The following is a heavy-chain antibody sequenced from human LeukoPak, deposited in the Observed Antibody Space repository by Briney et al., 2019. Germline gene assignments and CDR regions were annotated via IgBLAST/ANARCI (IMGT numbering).Heavy chain of an antibody. V-gene: IGHV3-48*02. CDR1: GFTLSGYS. CDR3: ARNYGSGGYYFDY. J-gene: IGHJ4*02. CDR2: ISSGSHTI. Sequence: GGSLRLSCAASGFTLSGYSVNWVRQAPGKGLEWVSYISSGSHTIYYADSVKGRFTISRDNAKNSLYLQMNSLRDEDTAVYYCARNYGSGGYYFDYWGQGTLVTVSS. D-gene: IGHD3-10*01.